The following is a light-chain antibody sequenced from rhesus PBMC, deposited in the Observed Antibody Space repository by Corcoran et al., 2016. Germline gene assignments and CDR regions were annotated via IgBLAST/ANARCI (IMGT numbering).Light chain of an antibody. V-gene: IGLV2-23*01. Sequence: QAALTRPPSVSGPPGQSVTISCTGPSSDIGGYNYVSWYQQHPGKAPKLMIYDVSKRPSGVSERFSGSKSGNTASLTISGLQAEDEADYYCSSDAGSNTYIFGAGTRLTVL. J-gene: IGLJ1*01. CDR2: DVS. CDR1: SSDIGGYNY. CDR3: SSDAGSNTYI.